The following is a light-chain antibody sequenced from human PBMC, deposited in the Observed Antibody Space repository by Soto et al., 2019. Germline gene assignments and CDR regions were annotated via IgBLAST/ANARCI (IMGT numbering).Light chain of an antibody. CDR3: HQRNSWPRST. CDR2: DIS. J-gene: IGKJ2*02. V-gene: IGKV3-11*01. Sequence: EVVLTQSPATLSFSPGERATLSCRASQAVPSYLAWYQQKPGQAPRLLIYDISNRATGIPARFSGSGSGTDFTLTISSLEPEDVAVYYCHQRNSWPRSTFGQGTKLEIK. CDR1: QAVPSY.